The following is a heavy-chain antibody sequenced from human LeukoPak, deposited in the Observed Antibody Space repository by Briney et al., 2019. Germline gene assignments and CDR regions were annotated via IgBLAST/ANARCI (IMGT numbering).Heavy chain of an antibody. CDR1: GFTFSSYS. J-gene: IGHJ5*02. Sequence: PGGSLRLSCAASGFTFSSYSMNWVRQAPGKGLEWVSSISSSSYIYYADSVKGRFTISRDNAKNSLYLQMNSLRAEDTAVYYCAKDLYSSGWYNWFDPWGQGTLVTVSS. D-gene: IGHD6-19*01. V-gene: IGHV3-21*01. CDR2: ISSSSYI. CDR3: AKDLYSSGWYNWFDP.